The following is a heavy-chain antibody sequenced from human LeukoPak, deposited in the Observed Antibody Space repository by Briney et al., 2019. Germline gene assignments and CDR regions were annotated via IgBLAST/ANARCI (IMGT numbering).Heavy chain of an antibody. V-gene: IGHV1-2*02. CDR2: INPNSGGT. Sequence: ASVKVSCKASGDTFTGYYMHWVRQAPGQGLEWMGWINPNSGGTNYAQKFQGRVTMTRDTSISTAYMELSRLRSDDTAVYYCARDLGDTAMVTFFYFDYWGQGTLVTVSS. CDR1: GDTFTGYY. J-gene: IGHJ4*02. D-gene: IGHD5-18*01. CDR3: ARDLGDTAMVTFFYFDY.